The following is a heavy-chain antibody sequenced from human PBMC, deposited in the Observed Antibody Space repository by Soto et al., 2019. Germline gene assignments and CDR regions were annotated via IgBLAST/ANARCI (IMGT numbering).Heavy chain of an antibody. CDR1: VFTFRSYG. V-gene: IGHV3-30*18. CDR3: AKGGVGSTSNACDI. CDR2: ISYDGSNK. J-gene: IGHJ3*02. D-gene: IGHD1-26*01. Sequence: QVQLVESGGGVVQPGRSLRLSCAASVFTFRSYGMHWVRQAPGKGLEWVAVISYDGSNKYYADSVKGRFTISRDNSKNTLYLQMNSLRAEDTAVYYCAKGGVGSTSNACDIWGQGTMVTVSS.